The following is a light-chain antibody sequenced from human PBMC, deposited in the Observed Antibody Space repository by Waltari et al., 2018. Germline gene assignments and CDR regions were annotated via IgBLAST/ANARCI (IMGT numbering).Light chain of an antibody. CDR2: DAS. CDR3: QQYDNPLLT. J-gene: IGKJ4*01. V-gene: IGKV1-33*01. Sequence: DIQMTQSPSSLSASVGDRVIRPSRASPDISNYLNWYQQKPGKAPKLLIYDASNLETGVPSRFSGSGSGTDFTFTISSLQPEDIATYYCQQYDNPLLTFGGGTKVEIK. CDR1: PDISNY.